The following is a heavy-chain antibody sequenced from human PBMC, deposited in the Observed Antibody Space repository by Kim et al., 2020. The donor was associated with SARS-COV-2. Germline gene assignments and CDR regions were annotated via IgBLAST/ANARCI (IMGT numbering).Heavy chain of an antibody. Sequence: SETLSLTCTVSGGSLSNYYWSWIRQSPGKGLEWIGYIYYSGSTNYNPSLKSRVTMSVDTSKIQFSLRLNSVTSADTAVYYCARGAGWWDSWGQGTLVTVSS. CDR2: IYYSGST. J-gene: IGHJ4*02. CDR3: ARGAGWWDS. CDR1: GGSLSNYY. D-gene: IGHD2-15*01. V-gene: IGHV4-59*01.